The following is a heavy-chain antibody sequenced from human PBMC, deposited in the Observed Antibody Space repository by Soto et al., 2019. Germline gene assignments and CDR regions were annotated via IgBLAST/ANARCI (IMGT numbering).Heavy chain of an antibody. Sequence: PGESLTISCRGSGYDFNTNWFGWVRQLPGRGLEWVGIMYPGDSDTSYNPSLQGHVTLSVDVTVSTAFLQWRSLETSYTGMYFCARLPRDGNKTSCYYADHWGQGTQVTVSS. CDR3: ARLPRDGNKTSCYYADH. V-gene: IGHV5-51*01. D-gene: IGHD3-3*01. J-gene: IGHJ4*02. CDR2: MYPGDSDT. CDR1: GYDFNTNW.